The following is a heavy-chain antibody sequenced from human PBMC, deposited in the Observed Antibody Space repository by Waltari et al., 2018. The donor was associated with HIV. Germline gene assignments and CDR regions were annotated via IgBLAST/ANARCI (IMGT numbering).Heavy chain of an antibody. CDR1: GYTFTSYD. Sequence: QVQLVQSGAEVKKPGASVKVSCKASGYTFTSYDINWVRQATGQGLEWMGWRNPNRGNTGYAQKFQGRVTMTRNTSISTAYMELSSLRSEDTAVYYCAICSSTSCSGLYYYYYGMDVWGQGTTVTVSS. J-gene: IGHJ6*02. CDR2: RNPNRGNT. D-gene: IGHD2-2*01. CDR3: AICSSTSCSGLYYYYYGMDV. V-gene: IGHV1-8*01.